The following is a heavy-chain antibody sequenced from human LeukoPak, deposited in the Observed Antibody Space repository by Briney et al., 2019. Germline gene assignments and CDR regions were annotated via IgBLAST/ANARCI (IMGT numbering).Heavy chain of an antibody. V-gene: IGHV3-23*01. Sequence: GGSLRLSCAASGFTFSSYAMSWVRQAPGKGLEWVSAISGSGGSTYYADSVKGRFTISRDNSKNTLYLQMNSLRAEDTAVYYCAKGGCSGGSCYSHYYYGMGVWGQGTTVTVSS. CDR3: AKGGCSGGSCYSHYYYGMGV. CDR2: ISGSGGST. CDR1: GFTFSSYA. D-gene: IGHD2-15*01. J-gene: IGHJ6*02.